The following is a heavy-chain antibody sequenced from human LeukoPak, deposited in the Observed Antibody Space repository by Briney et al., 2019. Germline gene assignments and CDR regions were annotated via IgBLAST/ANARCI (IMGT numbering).Heavy chain of an antibody. CDR3: GRTYDSSGLYYYYYGMDV. CDR2: ISSSGSTI. V-gene: IGHV3-11*01. D-gene: IGHD3-22*01. J-gene: IGHJ6*02. Sequence: GGSLRLSCAASGFTFSDYYMSWIRQPPGKGLEWVSYISSSGSTIYYADSVKGRFTISRDNAKNSLYLQMNSLRAEDTAVYYCGRTYDSSGLYYYYYGMDVWGQGTTVTVSS. CDR1: GFTFSDYY.